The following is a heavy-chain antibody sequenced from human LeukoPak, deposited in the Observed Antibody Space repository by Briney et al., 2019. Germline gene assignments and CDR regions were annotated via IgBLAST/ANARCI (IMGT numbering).Heavy chain of an antibody. CDR3: AKEIGYFSGFEH. V-gene: IGHV3-30*18. CDR2: ISPDGSKR. J-gene: IGHJ4*02. Sequence: GRSLRLSCAASGLAFSSYGMHCVRQAPGKGLEWVAVISPDGSKRHYVDSVRGRFTISRDNSKDTLDLQMNSLRPEDTAVYYCAKEIGYFSGFEHWGQGSLVTVSS. D-gene: IGHD3-10*01. CDR1: GLAFSSYG.